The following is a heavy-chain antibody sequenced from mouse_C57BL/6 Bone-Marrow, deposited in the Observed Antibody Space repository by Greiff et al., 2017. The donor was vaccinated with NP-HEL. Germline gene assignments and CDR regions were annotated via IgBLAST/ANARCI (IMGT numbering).Heavy chain of an antibody. CDR1: GFTFSSYG. J-gene: IGHJ3*01. CDR3: ARHPFAY. V-gene: IGHV5-6*01. CDR2: ISSGGSYT. Sequence: EVKVVESGGDLVKPGGSLKLSCAASGFTFSSYGMSWVRQTPDKRLEWVATISSGGSYTYYPDSVKGRFTISRDNAKNTLYLQMSSLKSEDTAMYYCARHPFAYWGQGTLVTVSA.